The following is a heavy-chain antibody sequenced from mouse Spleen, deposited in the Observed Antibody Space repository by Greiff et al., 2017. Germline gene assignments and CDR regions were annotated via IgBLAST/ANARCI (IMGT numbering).Heavy chain of an antibody. CDR2: ISYDGSN. D-gene: IGHD2-1*01. Sequence: EVKLQESGPGLVKPSQSLSLTCSVTGYSITSGYYWNWLRQFPGNKLEWMGYISYDGSNNYNPSLKNRISITRDTSKNQFFLKLNSVTTEDTATYYCARFYYGNAYDVWGAGTTVTVSS. V-gene: IGHV3-6*01. CDR1: GYSITSGYY. J-gene: IGHJ1*01. CDR3: ARFYYGNAYDV.